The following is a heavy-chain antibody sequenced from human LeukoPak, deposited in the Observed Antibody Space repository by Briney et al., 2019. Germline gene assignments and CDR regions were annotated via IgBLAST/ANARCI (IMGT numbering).Heavy chain of an antibody. CDR1: GFTFSSYD. CDR2: VGTAGDP. CDR3: ARGANYCSGDSCYQIFDY. J-gene: IGHJ4*02. V-gene: IGHV3-13*05. D-gene: IGHD2-15*01. Sequence: PGGSLRLSCAASGFTFSSYDMHWVRHATGKGLEWVSAVGTAGDPYYPGSVKGRFSISRENAKNSLYLQMNSLRAGDTAVYYCARGANYCSGDSCYQIFDYWGQGTLVTVSS.